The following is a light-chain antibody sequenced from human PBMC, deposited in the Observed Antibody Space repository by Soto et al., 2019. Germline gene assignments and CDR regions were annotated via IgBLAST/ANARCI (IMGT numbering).Light chain of an antibody. CDR1: ISDLAAYNY. J-gene: IGLJ1*01. Sequence: QSHLTQPASESRSPGQSITLSRTGTISDLAAYNYVTWYQQHPCRAPKLLNYHDNTRPSGISNRFSGSKCGDTASLTISGLQAEDEAEYSCFAYATSSSLAVFGSGTKATVL. CDR3: FAYATSSSLAV. V-gene: IGLV2-14*03. CDR2: HDN.